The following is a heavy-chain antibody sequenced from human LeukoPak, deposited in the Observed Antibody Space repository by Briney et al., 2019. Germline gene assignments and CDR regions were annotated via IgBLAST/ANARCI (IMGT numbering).Heavy chain of an antibody. CDR3: ARFCGSTSWYSGYYYGIDV. D-gene: IGHD2-2*01. CDR1: GGSISSGGYS. J-gene: IGHJ6*02. CDR2: IYHSGST. V-gene: IGHV4-30-2*01. Sequence: SQTLSLTCAVSGGSISSGGYSWSWIRQPPGKGLEWIGYIYHSGSTNYNPSLESRVTVSVDKSKNQFSLDLSSVTAADTAVYYCARFCGSTSWYSGYYYGIDVWGQGTTVTVSS.